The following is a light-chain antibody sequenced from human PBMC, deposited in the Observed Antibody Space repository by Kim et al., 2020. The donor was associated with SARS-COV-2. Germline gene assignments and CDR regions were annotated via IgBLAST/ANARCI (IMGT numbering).Light chain of an antibody. CDR2: WAS. CDR3: QQYYSTPYT. J-gene: IGKJ2*01. CDR1: QSVLYSSNNKNY. Sequence: RATINCKSSQSVLYSSNNKNYLAWYQQKPGQSPKMLIYWASTRESGVPARFSGSGSGTDFTLTISSLQAEDVAVYYCQQYYSTPYTFGQGTKLEI. V-gene: IGKV4-1*01.